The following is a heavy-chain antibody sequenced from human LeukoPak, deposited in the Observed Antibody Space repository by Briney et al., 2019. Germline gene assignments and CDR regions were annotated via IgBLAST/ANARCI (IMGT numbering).Heavy chain of an antibody. D-gene: IGHD6-19*01. J-gene: IGHJ5*02. CDR2: IKQDGSEK. Sequence: GGSLRLSCAASGFTFSSYWMSWVRQAPGKGLEWVANIKQDGSEKYYVDSVKGRFTIPRDNAKNSLYLQMNSLRAEDTAVYYCARVRGVADGKVSSDWFDPWGQGTLVTVSS. CDR3: ARVRGVADGKVSSDWFDP. CDR1: GFTFSSYW. V-gene: IGHV3-7*01.